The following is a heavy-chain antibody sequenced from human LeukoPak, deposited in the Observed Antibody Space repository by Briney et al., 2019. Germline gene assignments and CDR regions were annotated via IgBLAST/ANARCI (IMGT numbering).Heavy chain of an antibody. D-gene: IGHD3-10*02. CDR3: ARDLSGGYEDY. Sequence: GGSLRLSCAASGFTFSSYWMSWVRQAPGKGLEWVANIKQDGSEKYYVDSVKGRFTISRDNAKNSLYLQINSLRAEDTAVYYCARDLSGGYEDYWGQGTLVTVSS. J-gene: IGHJ4*02. V-gene: IGHV3-7*01. CDR1: GFTFSSYW. CDR2: IKQDGSEK.